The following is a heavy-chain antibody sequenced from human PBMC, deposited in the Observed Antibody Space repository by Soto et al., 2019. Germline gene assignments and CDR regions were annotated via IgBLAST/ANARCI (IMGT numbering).Heavy chain of an antibody. CDR2: IIPIFGTA. Sequence: QVQLVQSGAEVKKPGSSVKVSCKASGGTFSSYAISWVRQAPGQGLEWMGGIIPIFGTANYAQKFQGRVTITADESTSTAYMELSSLRSEDTAVYYCARTIAAAFANYYYGMDVWGQGTTVTVSS. V-gene: IGHV1-69*12. CDR1: GGTFSSYA. J-gene: IGHJ6*02. CDR3: ARTIAAAFANYYYGMDV. D-gene: IGHD6-13*01.